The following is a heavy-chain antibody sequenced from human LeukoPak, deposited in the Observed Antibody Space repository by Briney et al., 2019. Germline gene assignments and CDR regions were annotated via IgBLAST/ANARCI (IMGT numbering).Heavy chain of an antibody. CDR3: ARTTEGGYTYDYFYYYYMDV. J-gene: IGHJ6*03. D-gene: IGHD5-18*01. V-gene: IGHV4-4*07. Sequence: PSETLSLACTVSGGSISSYYWSWIRQPAGKGLEWIGRIYTSGSTNYNPSLKSRVTMSVDTSKNQFSLKLSSVTAADTAVYYCARTTEGGYTYDYFYYYYMDVWGKGTTVTISS. CDR2: IYTSGST. CDR1: GGSISSYY.